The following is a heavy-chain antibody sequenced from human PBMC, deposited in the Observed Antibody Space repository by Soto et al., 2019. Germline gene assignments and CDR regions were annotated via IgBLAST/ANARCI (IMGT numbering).Heavy chain of an antibody. CDR3: ARDSVMSAFDI. CDR2: ISSSSSNI. CDR1: GFTFSSYW. Sequence: GGSLRLSCAAFGFTFSSYWMHWVRQAPGKGLEWVSCISSSSSNIYYADSVKGRFTISRDNAKNSLYLQMNSLRAEDTAEYYCARDSVMSAFDIWGQGTMVTVSS. D-gene: IGHD3-16*01. J-gene: IGHJ3*02. V-gene: IGHV3-21*01.